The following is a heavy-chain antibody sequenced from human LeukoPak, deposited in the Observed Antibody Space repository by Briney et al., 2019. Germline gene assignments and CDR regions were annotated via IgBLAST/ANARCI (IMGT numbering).Heavy chain of an antibody. Sequence: GGSLRLSCAASGFTFSSYGMHWVRQAPGKGLGWVAFIRYDGSNKYYADSVKGRFTISRDNSKNTLYLQMNSLRVEDTALYYCAKDRSKGYYGDEFDFWGQGTLVIVSS. CDR1: GFTFSSYG. J-gene: IGHJ4*02. V-gene: IGHV3-30*02. CDR2: IRYDGSNK. CDR3: AKDRSKGYYGDEFDF. D-gene: IGHD4-17*01.